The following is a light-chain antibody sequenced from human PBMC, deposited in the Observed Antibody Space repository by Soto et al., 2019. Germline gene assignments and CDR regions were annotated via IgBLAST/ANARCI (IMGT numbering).Light chain of an antibody. CDR2: KVS. J-gene: IGKJ5*01. V-gene: IGKV2-30*01. CDR3: MQGTHWPPIT. Sequence: DVVVTQSPLSLPVTLGQAASISCTSSQSLVYSDGNTYLSWFQQRPGQSPRRLIYKVSNRDSGVPDRFSGSGSGTDFTLKISRVEAEDVGVYYCMQGTHWPPITFGQGTLLEI. CDR1: QSLVYSDGNTY.